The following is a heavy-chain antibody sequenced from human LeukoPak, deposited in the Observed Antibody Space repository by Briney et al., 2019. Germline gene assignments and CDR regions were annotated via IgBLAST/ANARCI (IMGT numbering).Heavy chain of an antibody. CDR2: INPSGGST. V-gene: IGHV1-46*01. CDR3: ARAITFGGVIVMAHDWFDP. J-gene: IGHJ5*02. CDR1: GYTFTSYY. D-gene: IGHD3-16*02. Sequence: ASVTVSCKASGYTFTSYYMHWVRQAPGQGLEWMGIINPSGGSTSYAQKFQGRVTMTRDTSTSTVYMELSSLRSEDTAVYYCARAITFGGVIVMAHDWFDPRGQGTLVTVSS.